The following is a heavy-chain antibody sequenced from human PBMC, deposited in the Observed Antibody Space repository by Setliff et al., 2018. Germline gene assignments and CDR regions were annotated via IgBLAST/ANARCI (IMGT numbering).Heavy chain of an antibody. Sequence: GASVKVSCKASRGTFSNYAISWVRQAPGQGLEWMGGTTPIFTTANYAQKFQGRVTMTEDTSTDTAYMELSSLRSEDTAVYYCAADYYDSSGYGYWGQGTLVTVSS. J-gene: IGHJ4*02. CDR1: RGTFSNYA. CDR2: TTPIFTTA. D-gene: IGHD3-22*01. CDR3: AADYYDSSGYGY. V-gene: IGHV1-69*06.